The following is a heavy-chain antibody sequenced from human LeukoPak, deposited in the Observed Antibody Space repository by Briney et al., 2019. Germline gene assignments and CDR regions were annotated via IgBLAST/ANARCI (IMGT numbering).Heavy chain of an antibody. Sequence: SETLSLTCTVSGGSISSSSYYWGWIRQPPGKGLEWIGSIYYSGSTYYNPSLKSRVTISVDTSKNQFSLKLSSVTAADTAVYYCAREPRAAAGRFDYWGQGTLVTVSS. D-gene: IGHD6-13*01. CDR3: AREPRAAAGRFDY. V-gene: IGHV4-39*07. CDR2: IYYSGST. J-gene: IGHJ4*02. CDR1: GGSISSSSYY.